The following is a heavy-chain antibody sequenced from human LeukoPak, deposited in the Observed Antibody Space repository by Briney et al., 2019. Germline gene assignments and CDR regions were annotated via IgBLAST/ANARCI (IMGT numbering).Heavy chain of an antibody. Sequence: GGSRCLACAASGFTFSSYAMSWDRQAPGKGLEWVSAISGSGGSTYYADSVKGRFTISRDNQKNTLYLQMNSLRAEDTAVYYCAKPKDPMVRGKEVGSYFDYWGQAAMLTLSS. D-gene: IGHD3-10*01. V-gene: IGHV3-23*01. CDR3: AKPKDPMVRGKEVGSYFDY. CDR2: ISGSGGST. CDR1: GFTFSSYA. J-gene: IGHJ4*02.